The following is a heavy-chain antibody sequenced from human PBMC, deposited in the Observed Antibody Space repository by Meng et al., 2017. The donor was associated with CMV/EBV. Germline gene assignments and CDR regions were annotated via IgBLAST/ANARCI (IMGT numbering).Heavy chain of an antibody. V-gene: IGHV3-30*04. D-gene: IGHD6-19*01. J-gene: IGHJ4*02. CDR2: ISYDGSNK. CDR3: ARDRIAVAGTSGSFDY. Sequence: GESLKIPCAASGFTFSSYAMHWVRQAPGKGLEWVAVISYDGSNKYYADSVKGRFTISRDNSKNTLYLQMNSLRAEDTAVYYCARDRIAVAGTSGSFDYWGQGTLVTVSS. CDR1: GFTFSSYA.